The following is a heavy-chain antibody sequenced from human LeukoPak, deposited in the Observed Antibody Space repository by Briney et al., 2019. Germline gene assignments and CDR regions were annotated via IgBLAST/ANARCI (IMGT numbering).Heavy chain of an antibody. D-gene: IGHD3-10*01. V-gene: IGHV4-34*01. CDR1: GGSFSGYY. CDR2: INHSGST. CDR3: ARGRSWFGEGKFDY. J-gene: IGHJ4*02. Sequence: NPSETLSLTCAVYGGSFSGYYWSWIRQPPGKGLEWIGEINHSGSTNYNPSLKSRVTISVDTSKDQFSLKLSSVTAADTAVYYCARGRSWFGEGKFDYWGQGTLVTVSS.